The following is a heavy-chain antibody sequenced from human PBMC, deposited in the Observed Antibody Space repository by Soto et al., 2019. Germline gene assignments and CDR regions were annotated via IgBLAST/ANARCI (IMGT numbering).Heavy chain of an antibody. CDR3: ARGHCTSTICYRQYYGMDV. Sequence: XESLRLSCVDSGITISNYEMNWVRQAPGKGLEWVSYINNRGTTIYYADSVKGRFTISRDNAKSALYLQMNSLRADDTAVYYCARGHCTSTICYRQYYGMDVWGQGTTVTVSS. CDR2: INNRGTTI. CDR1: GITISNYE. J-gene: IGHJ6*02. D-gene: IGHD2-2*02. V-gene: IGHV3-48*03.